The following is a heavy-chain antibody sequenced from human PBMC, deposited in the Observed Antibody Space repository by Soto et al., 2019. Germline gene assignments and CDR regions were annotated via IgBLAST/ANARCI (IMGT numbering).Heavy chain of an antibody. CDR1: SDSVSGSSYT. D-gene: IGHD4-17*01. Sequence: PSETLSLTCTVSSDSVSGSSYTWGWIRQPPGKGPEWIGSIYSSGSTYYNPSLNSRVTVSVDTSKNQFSLKVTSVTAADTAVYYCARGHYGGHGLDVWGQGTTVTVSS. V-gene: IGHV4-39*07. CDR3: ARGHYGGHGLDV. CDR2: IYSSGST. J-gene: IGHJ6*02.